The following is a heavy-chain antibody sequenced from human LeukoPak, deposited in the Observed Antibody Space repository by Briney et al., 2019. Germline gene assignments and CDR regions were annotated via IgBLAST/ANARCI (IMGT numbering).Heavy chain of an antibody. V-gene: IGHV1-2*02. CDR3: AIDILKSTVTTFDY. Sequence: ASVTVSCTASGYTFTSYYMHGVRQAPGQGLEWMGWINPNSGGTNYAQKFQGRVTMTRDTSISTAYMELSRLRSDDTAVYYCAIDILKSTVTTFDYWGQGTLVTVSS. CDR2: INPNSGGT. D-gene: IGHD4-17*01. J-gene: IGHJ4*02. CDR1: GYTFTSYY.